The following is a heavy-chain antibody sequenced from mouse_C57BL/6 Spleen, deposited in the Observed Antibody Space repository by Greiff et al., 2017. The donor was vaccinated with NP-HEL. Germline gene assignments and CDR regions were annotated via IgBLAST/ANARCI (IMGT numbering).Heavy chain of an antibody. Sequence: QLQQSGAELVRPGTSVKMSCKASGYTFTNYWIGWAKQRPGHGLEWIGDIYPGGGYTNYNEKFKGKATLTADKSSSTAYMQFSSLTSEDSAIYDCAREGGDYDKYFDVWGTGTTVTVSS. CDR3: AREGGDYDKYFDV. J-gene: IGHJ1*03. V-gene: IGHV1-63*01. D-gene: IGHD2-4*01. CDR1: GYTFTNYW. CDR2: IYPGGGYT.